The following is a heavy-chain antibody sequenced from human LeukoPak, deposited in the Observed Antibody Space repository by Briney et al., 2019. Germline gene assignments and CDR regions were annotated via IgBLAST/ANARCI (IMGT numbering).Heavy chain of an antibody. J-gene: IGHJ4*02. D-gene: IGHD6-19*01. CDR2: ISWNSGSL. CDR1: GFTFDDYA. Sequence: PGRSLRLSCAASGFTFDDYAMHWVRQAPGKGLEWVSGISWNSGSLGYADSVKGRFTISRDNAKNSLYLQMNSLRAEDMALYYCAKDLTGYSSGWFDYWGQGTLVTVSS. CDR3: AKDLTGYSSGWFDY. V-gene: IGHV3-9*03.